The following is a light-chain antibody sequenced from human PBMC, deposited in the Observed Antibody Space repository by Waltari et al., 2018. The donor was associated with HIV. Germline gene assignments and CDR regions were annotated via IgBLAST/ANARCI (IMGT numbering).Light chain of an antibody. CDR3: QQYCSSPLYS. J-gene: IGKJ2*03. CDR1: QSVSSSY. Sequence: EIVLTQSTGTLSLSPGERATLSCRASQSVSSSYLAWYQQKPGQAPRLLIYGASSRATGIPDRFSGSGSATDFSLTISRLEPEDFAVYYCQQYCSSPLYSFGQGTKLEIK. V-gene: IGKV3-20*01. CDR2: GAS.